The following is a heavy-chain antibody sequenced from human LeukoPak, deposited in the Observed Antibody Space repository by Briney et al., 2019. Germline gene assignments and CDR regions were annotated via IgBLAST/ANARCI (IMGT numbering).Heavy chain of an antibody. J-gene: IGHJ3*02. V-gene: IGHV3-23*01. Sequence: GGSLRLSCAASGFTFSSFAMSWVRQAPGKGLEWVSAISDSGGYTYYADSVKGRLTTSRDNSKNTLYLQMNSLRAEGTAVYYCAKHGRIVVVIYAFDIWGQGTMVTVSS. CDR3: AKHGRIVVVIYAFDI. D-gene: IGHD3-22*01. CDR1: GFTFSSFA. CDR2: ISDSGGYT.